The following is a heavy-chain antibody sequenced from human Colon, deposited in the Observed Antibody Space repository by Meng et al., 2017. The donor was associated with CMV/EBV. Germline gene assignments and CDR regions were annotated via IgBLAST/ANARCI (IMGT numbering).Heavy chain of an antibody. V-gene: IGHV3-74*01. Sequence: LSCAASGFTFSDYWMHWVRQAPGKGLVWVSRIKNDGITTSYADSVKGRFTISRDNAKNTLYLQMNSLTAEDTAVYYCARELRVRQSGLWGQGTLVTVSS. CDR3: ARELRVRQSGL. CDR2: IKNDGITT. CDR1: GFTFSDYW. J-gene: IGHJ4*02. D-gene: IGHD3/OR15-3a*01.